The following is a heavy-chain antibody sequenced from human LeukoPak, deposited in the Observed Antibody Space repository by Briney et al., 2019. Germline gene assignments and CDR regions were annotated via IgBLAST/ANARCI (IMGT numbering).Heavy chain of an antibody. V-gene: IGHV4-61*02. CDR1: GGSISSGSYY. J-gene: IGHJ4*02. D-gene: IGHD6-6*01. CDR2: IYTSGST. Sequence: SETLSLTCTVSGGSISSGSYYWSWIRQPAGKGLEWIGRIYTSGSTNYNPSLKSRVTISVDTSKNLFSLKLSSVTAADTAVYYCARAFFGYSSSAVGDWGQGTLVTVSS. CDR3: ARAFFGYSSSAVGD.